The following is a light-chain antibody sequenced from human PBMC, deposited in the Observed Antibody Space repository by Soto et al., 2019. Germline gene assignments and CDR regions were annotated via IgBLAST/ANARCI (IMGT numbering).Light chain of an antibody. J-gene: IGKJ1*01. CDR2: DAS. V-gene: IGKV1-5*01. CDR3: QEYTTYSRT. CDR1: QSITNW. Sequence: DIQMTQSPSTLSASVGDRVTITCRASQSITNWLAWYQQKPGKAPKVVIYDASRLESGVPSRFSGGGSGTDFTLTITSLQPDDFATYYCQEYTTYSRTFGQGTKVEVK.